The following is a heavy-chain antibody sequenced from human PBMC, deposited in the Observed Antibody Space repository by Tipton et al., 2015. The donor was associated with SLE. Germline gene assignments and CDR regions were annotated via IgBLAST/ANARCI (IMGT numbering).Heavy chain of an antibody. CDR1: GGSISSHY. Sequence: TLSLTCTVSGGSISSHYWSWIRQPPGKGLEWIGYIYYSGSTNYNPSLKSRVTIPVDTSKNQFSLKLSSVTAADTAVYYCARTTVTTKAFDIWGQGTMVTVSS. V-gene: IGHV4-59*11. CDR3: ARTTVTTKAFDI. D-gene: IGHD4-17*01. J-gene: IGHJ3*02. CDR2: IYYSGST.